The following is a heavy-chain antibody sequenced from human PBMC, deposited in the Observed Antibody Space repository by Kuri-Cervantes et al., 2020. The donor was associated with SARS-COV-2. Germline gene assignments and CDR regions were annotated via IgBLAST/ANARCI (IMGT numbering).Heavy chain of an antibody. J-gene: IGHJ4*02. CDR1: GFTVSSNY. CDR2: IYSGGST. Sequence: GESLKISCAASGFTVSSNYMSWVRQAPGKGLEWVSVIYSGGSTYYADYVKGRFTISRVNSKNTLYLQMNSLRAEDTAVYYCARSIIAVAGFGGRDYWGQGTLVTVSS. CDR3: ARSIIAVAGFGGRDY. D-gene: IGHD6-19*01. V-gene: IGHV3-53*01.